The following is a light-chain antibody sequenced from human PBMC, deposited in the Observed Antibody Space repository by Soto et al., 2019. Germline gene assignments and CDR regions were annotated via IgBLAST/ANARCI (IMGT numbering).Light chain of an antibody. Sequence: QSALTQPRSVSGSPGQSVSISCTGTSSDVGGYNYVSWYQHHPGKAPTVMIYDVTKRPSGVPDRFSGSKSGNTASLTISGLQAEDEADYYCCSYAGSYTYVFGTGTKLTVL. CDR1: SSDVGGYNY. J-gene: IGLJ1*01. V-gene: IGLV2-11*01. CDR2: DVT. CDR3: CSYAGSYTYV.